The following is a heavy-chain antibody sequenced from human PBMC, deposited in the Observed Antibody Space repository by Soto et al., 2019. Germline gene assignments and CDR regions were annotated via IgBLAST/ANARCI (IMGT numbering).Heavy chain of an antibody. CDR2: ISGSGGST. V-gene: IGHV3-23*01. Sequence: RSPLTLSCAAPGLTFISYAMSWVRQAPGKGLEWVSAISGSGGSTYYAVSVKGRFTISRDNSKNTLYLQMNSLRAEDTAVYYCAKALDGYNVFDSWGQGTLVTVSS. CDR3: AKALDGYNVFDS. D-gene: IGHD5-12*01. J-gene: IGHJ4*02. CDR1: GLTFISYA.